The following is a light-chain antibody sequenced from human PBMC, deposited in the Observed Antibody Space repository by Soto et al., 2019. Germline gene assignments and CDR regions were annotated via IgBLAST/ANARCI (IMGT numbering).Light chain of an antibody. V-gene: IGLV1-40*01. J-gene: IGLJ2*01. CDR2: GNS. Sequence: QPVLTQPPSVSGAPGQTVTISCTGSSPNIGAGYDVHWYQQLPGTAPKLLIYGNSNRPSGVPDRFSGSKSGTSASLAITGLQADDEDDYYCQSYDSSLRGSVFGGGTKLTVL. CDR1: SPNIGAGYD. CDR3: QSYDSSLRGSV.